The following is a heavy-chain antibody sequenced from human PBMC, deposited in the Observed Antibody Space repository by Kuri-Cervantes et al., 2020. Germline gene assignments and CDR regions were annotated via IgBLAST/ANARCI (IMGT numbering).Heavy chain of an antibody. V-gene: IGHV3-30*04. CDR1: GFTFRNFA. J-gene: IGHJ3*02. D-gene: IGHD3-22*01. CDR3: ASRGYSSGYYYYAFDI. CDR2: ISYDGKAK. Sequence: GESLKISCAASGFTFRNFAIHWVRQAPGKGLEWVAVISYDGKAKSYADSVKGRFTISRDNYKNMVYLQMSSLRSEDTAVYYCASRGYSSGYYYYAFDIWGQGTMVTVSS.